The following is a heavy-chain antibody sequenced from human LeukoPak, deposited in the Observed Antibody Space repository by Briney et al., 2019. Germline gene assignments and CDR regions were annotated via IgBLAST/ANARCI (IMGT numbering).Heavy chain of an antibody. D-gene: IGHD3-10*01. CDR1: GFTFSSYW. CDR3: ARDPYGSVSSRHDY. Sequence: GGSLRLSCAASGFTFSSYWMTWVRRAPGKGLEWVAKIKDDGSEKFYVDSVKGRFTFSRDNVKNSLYLQMNSLSAEDAAVYYCARDPYGSVSSRHDYWGQGTLVTVSS. CDR2: IKDDGSEK. J-gene: IGHJ4*02. V-gene: IGHV3-7*03.